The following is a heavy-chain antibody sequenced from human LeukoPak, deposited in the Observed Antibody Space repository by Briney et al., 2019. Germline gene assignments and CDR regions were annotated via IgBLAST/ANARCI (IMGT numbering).Heavy chain of an antibody. CDR3: ARELSYDYVWGSYPQASSGWFDP. CDR1: GGSISSYY. V-gene: IGHV4-59*12. J-gene: IGHJ5*02. Sequence: PSETLSLTCTVSGGSISSYYWSWIRQPPGKGLECIGYIYYSGSTNYNPSLKSRVTISVDTSKNQFSLKLSSVTAADTAVYYCARELSYDYVWGSYPQASSGWFDPWGQGTLVTVSS. CDR2: IYYSGST. D-gene: IGHD3-16*02.